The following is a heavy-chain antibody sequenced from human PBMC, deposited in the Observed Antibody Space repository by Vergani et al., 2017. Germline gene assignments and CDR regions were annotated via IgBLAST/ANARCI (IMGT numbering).Heavy chain of an antibody. Sequence: QVQLQESGPGLVKPSQTLSLTCTVSGGSISSGSYYWSWIRQPPGKGLEWIGEINHSGTTNYNPSLKSRVTISVDTSKNQFSLKLSSVTAADTAVYYCARAGGIAARRGFDYWGQGTLVTVSS. J-gene: IGHJ4*02. CDR3: ARAGGIAARRGFDY. CDR2: INHSGTT. D-gene: IGHD6-6*01. CDR1: GGSISSGSYY. V-gene: IGHV4-39*07.